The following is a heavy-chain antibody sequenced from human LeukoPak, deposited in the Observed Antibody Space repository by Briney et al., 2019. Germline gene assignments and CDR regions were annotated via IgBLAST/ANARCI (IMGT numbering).Heavy chain of an antibody. CDR3: ARDRYSGSGVFDY. Sequence: SETLSLTCTVSGYSISSGHYWAWIRQSPEKGLECIATMFHSGSTYYNPSLKSRLTISLDTSNNQFSLKLSSVTAADTAVYYCARDRYSGSGVFDYWGQGTLVTVSS. J-gene: IGHJ4*02. CDR2: MFHSGST. CDR1: GYSISSGHY. D-gene: IGHD1-26*01. V-gene: IGHV4-38-2*02.